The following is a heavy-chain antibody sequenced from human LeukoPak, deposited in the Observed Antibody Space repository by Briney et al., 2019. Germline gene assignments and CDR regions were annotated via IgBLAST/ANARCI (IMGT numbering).Heavy chain of an antibody. V-gene: IGHV1-2*02. CDR3: AKDQNTGYANNWFDP. J-gene: IGHJ5*02. Sequence: ASVKVSCKASGYSFTGYYIHWVRQAPGQGLEWMGWTNPNNGGTNFAQKFQGRVTMTRDTSISTAYMELSRLRSDDTAIYYCAKDQNTGYANNWFDPWGQGTLVTVSS. CDR2: TNPNNGGT. D-gene: IGHD5-12*01. CDR1: GYSFTGYY.